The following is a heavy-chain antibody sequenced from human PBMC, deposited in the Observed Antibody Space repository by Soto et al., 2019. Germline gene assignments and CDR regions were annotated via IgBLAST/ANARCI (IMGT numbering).Heavy chain of an antibody. Sequence: TLSLICAVSVGSISRGGCYWSWILQHPGEGREWIGYIYYSGSTYYNPSLKSRVTISVDTSKNQFSLKLSSVTAADSAVYYWARGPVYDGSSGYYHYSDYGMDVWGQGTTVTVSS. J-gene: IGHJ6*02. CDR1: VGSISRGGCY. CDR2: IYYSGST. V-gene: IGHV4-31*11. D-gene: IGHD3-22*01. CDR3: ARGPVYDGSSGYYHYSDYGMDV.